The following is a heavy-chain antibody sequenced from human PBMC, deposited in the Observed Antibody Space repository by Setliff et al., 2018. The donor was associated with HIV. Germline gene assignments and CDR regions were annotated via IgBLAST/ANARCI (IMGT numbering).Heavy chain of an antibody. V-gene: IGHV4-59*08. CDR3: ARPLTTSYYFWGDAFAI. D-gene: IGHD3-10*02. CDR1: GGSMSSYY. CDR2: IYYTGST. Sequence: SETLSLTCTVSGGSMSSYYWSWIRQPPGKGLEWIGSIYYTGSTDYNPSLMSRVTISLDTPKNQFSLKLTSVTAADTAVYYCARPLTTSYYFWGDAFAIWGQGTMVTVSS. J-gene: IGHJ3*02.